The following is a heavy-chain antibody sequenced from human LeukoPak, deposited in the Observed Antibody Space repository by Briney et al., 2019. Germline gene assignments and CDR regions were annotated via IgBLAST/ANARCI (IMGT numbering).Heavy chain of an antibody. V-gene: IGHV6-1*01. CDR3: ARDGGNNFDY. D-gene: IGHD3-16*01. CDR1: GDSVSSNSAT. J-gene: IGHJ4*02. Sequence: SQTLSLTFAISGDSVSSNSATWDWIRQSPSRGLEWLGRTYYRSNWYHDFALSVKSRITINPDTSKNQFSLQLNSVTPEDTAVYYCARDGGNNFDYWGQGTLVTVSS. CDR2: TYYRSNWYH.